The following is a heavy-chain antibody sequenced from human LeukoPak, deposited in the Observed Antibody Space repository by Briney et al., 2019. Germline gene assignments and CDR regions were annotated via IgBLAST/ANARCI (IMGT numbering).Heavy chain of an antibody. Sequence: GGSLRLSCAASGFTFSTYAMIWVRQAPGRGLEWVSTISDSGGNTYYADSVKGRFTISRDNSKNTLHVQMNSLRAEDTAVYYCARRTRGSSGGYIDYWGQGTLVTVSS. CDR2: ISDSGGNT. CDR1: GFTFSTYA. CDR3: ARRTRGSSGGYIDY. V-gene: IGHV3-23*01. J-gene: IGHJ4*02. D-gene: IGHD1-26*01.